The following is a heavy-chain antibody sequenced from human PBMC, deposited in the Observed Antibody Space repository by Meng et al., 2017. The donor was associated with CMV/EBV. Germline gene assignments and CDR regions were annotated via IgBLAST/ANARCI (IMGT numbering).Heavy chain of an antibody. J-gene: IGHJ4*02. CDR3: ARVGIGESIAARLILLSFDY. V-gene: IGHV1-8*01. D-gene: IGHD6-6*01. CDR1: GYTFTSYD. Sequence: ASVKVSCKASGYTFTSYDINWVRQATGQGLEWMGWMNPNSGNTGYAQKFQGRVTMTRNTSISTAYMELSSLRSEDTAVYYCARVGIGESIAARLILLSFDYWGQGTLVTVSS. CDR2: MNPNSGNT.